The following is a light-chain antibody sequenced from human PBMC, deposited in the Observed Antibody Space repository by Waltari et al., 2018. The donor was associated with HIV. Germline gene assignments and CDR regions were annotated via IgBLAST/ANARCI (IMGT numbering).Light chain of an antibody. CDR3: QAWDSSTVV. J-gene: IGLJ2*01. CDR2: HDI. Sequence: SYDLTQPPSVSVSPGQTASITCSGDKLGDKYVCWYQQKPGQSPVLVIYHDIQRPSGSPERFSGSNSGNTATLTISGTQAMDEADYYCQAWDSSTVVFGGGTKLTVL. V-gene: IGLV3-1*01. CDR1: KLGDKY.